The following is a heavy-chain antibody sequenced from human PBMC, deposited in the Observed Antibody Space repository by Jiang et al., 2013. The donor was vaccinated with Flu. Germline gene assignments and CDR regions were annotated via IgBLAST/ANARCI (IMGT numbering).Heavy chain of an antibody. J-gene: IGHJ4*02. V-gene: IGHV2-5*02. CDR1: GFSLSTSAVG. Sequence: KPTQTLTLTCTFSGFSLSTSAVGVGWIRQPPGKALEWLALIYWDDDKRYSPSLKSRLTITKDTSKNQVVLTMTNMDPVDTATYYCTHRRLGRFLEWRHYRESYYFDYWGQGTLVTVSS. D-gene: IGHD3-3*01. CDR2: IYWDDDK. CDR3: THRRLGRFLEWRHYRESYYFDY.